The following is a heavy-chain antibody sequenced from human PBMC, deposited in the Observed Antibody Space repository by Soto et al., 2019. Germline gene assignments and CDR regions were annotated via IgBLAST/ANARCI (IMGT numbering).Heavy chain of an antibody. D-gene: IGHD2-15*01. CDR3: ARVVAATGTKYFQH. CDR1: GGSISSYY. J-gene: IGHJ1*01. V-gene: IGHV4-59*01. CDR2: VYYSGST. Sequence: SETLSLTCTVSGGSISSYYWSWIRQPPGKGLEWIGYVYYSGSTNYNPSLKSRVTISVDTSKNQFSLKLSSVTAADTAVYYCARVVAATGTKYFQHWGQGTLVTSPQ.